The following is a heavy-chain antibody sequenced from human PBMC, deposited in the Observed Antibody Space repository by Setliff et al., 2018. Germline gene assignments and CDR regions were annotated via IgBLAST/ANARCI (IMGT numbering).Heavy chain of an antibody. CDR2: VNPNIGGT. Sequence: ASVKVSCKASGNSLTGYHIHWLRQAPGQGLEWMGWVNPNIGGTNYAQKFQGRVTMTRDTSISTAFMELTRLTSDDTAVYYCARDLNRWFGEFAFDLWGQGTMVTVSS. V-gene: IGHV1-2*02. J-gene: IGHJ3*01. CDR3: ARDLNRWFGEFAFDL. CDR1: GNSLTGYH. D-gene: IGHD3-10*01.